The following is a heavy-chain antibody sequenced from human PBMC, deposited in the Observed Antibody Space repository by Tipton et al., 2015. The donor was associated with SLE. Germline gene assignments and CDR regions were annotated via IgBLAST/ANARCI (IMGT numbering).Heavy chain of an antibody. CDR1: GGSISSGTHY. CDR2: FFYRGST. Sequence: TLSLTCSVSGGSISSGTHYWAWIRQPPGKGLECIGAFFYRGSTYYHPSLKSRVTVSVDTSKNHFSLQLTSVTAADTAVYFCARDYGPGNWFDPWGQGTLVTVSS. J-gene: IGHJ5*02. V-gene: IGHV4-39*07. CDR3: ARDYGPGNWFDP. D-gene: IGHD4-17*01.